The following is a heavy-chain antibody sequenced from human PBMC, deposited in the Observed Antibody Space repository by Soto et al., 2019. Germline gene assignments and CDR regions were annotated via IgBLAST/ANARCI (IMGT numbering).Heavy chain of an antibody. Sequence: QVQLVESGGGVVQPGRSLRLSCAASGFTFSSYAMHWVRQAPGKGLEWVAVISYDGSNKYYADSVKGRFTISRDNSKNTLYLQMNSLRAEDTAVYYCARDNYGDFDYWGQGTLFTVSS. CDR3: ARDNYGDFDY. J-gene: IGHJ4*02. CDR1: GFTFSSYA. D-gene: IGHD4-17*01. CDR2: ISYDGSNK. V-gene: IGHV3-30-3*01.